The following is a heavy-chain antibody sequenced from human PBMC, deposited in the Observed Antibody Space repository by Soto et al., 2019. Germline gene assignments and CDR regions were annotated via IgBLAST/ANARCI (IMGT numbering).Heavy chain of an antibody. J-gene: IGHJ4*02. CDR1: GFTFSIFA. CDR2: ISGSGGST. D-gene: IGHD1-20*01. V-gene: IGHV3-23*01. CDR3: AKEVSLGSTVDLGY. Sequence: PGGSLRLSCAASGFTFSIFAMSWVRQSPGKGLGWVSTISGSGGSTYYADAVKGRFTISRDNSMGTLYLQMKSLRVEDTAIYYCAKEVSLGSTVDLGYWGQGDLVTVSS.